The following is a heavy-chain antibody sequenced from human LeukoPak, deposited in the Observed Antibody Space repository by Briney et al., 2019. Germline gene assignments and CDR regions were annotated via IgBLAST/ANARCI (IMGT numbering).Heavy chain of an antibody. CDR3: ARDSETQLYYYDSSGYCDY. Sequence: ASVKVSCKASGYTFTSYYTHWVRQAPGQGLEWMGIINPSGGSTSYAQKYQGRVTMARDTSTSTVYMELSSLRSEDTAVYYCARDSETQLYYYDSSGYCDYWGQGTLVTVSS. CDR1: GYTFTSYY. CDR2: INPSGGST. D-gene: IGHD3-22*01. J-gene: IGHJ4*02. V-gene: IGHV1-46*01.